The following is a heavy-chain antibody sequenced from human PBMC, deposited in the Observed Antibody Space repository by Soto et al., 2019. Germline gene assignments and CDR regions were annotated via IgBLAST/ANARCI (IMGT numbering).Heavy chain of an antibody. CDR2: INSDGSST. D-gene: IGHD6-19*01. CDR1: GFTFSSYW. V-gene: IGHV3-74*01. Sequence: EVQLVESGGGLVQPRGSLRLSCAASGFTFSSYWLHWVRQAPGKGLVWLSRINSDGSSTNYADSVKGRFTISRDNAKSTLYLQLNSVRAEDTAVYYCARKGAVAGFGYWGQVTLVTVSS. J-gene: IGHJ4*02. CDR3: ARKGAVAGFGY.